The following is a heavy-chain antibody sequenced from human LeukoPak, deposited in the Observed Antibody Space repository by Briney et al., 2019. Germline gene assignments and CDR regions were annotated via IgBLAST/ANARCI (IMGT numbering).Heavy chain of an antibody. V-gene: IGHV3-30*02. CDR1: GFTFSSFG. Sequence: GGSLRLSCAASGFTFSSFGMHWVRQAPGKGLEWVEFIRWDGSIKYYADSVKGRFSVSRDTSKNTLYLQMNSLRAEDTAVYHCARSKSYDSSGYYFDHWGQGTLVTVSS. D-gene: IGHD3-22*01. J-gene: IGHJ4*02. CDR3: ARSKSYDSSGYYFDH. CDR2: IRWDGSIK.